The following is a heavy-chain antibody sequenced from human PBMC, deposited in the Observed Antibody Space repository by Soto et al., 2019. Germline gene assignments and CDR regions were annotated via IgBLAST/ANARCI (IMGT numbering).Heavy chain of an antibody. D-gene: IGHD3-22*01. V-gene: IGHV1-3*01. Sequence: ASVKVSCTASGYTFTSYAMHWVRQAPGQRLEWMGWINAGNGNTKYSQKFQGRVTITRDTSASTAYMELSSLRSEDTAVYYCASAQYYYDSSGYYLYYGMDVWGQGTTVTVSS. CDR3: ASAQYYYDSSGYYLYYGMDV. CDR1: GYTFTSYA. CDR2: INAGNGNT. J-gene: IGHJ6*02.